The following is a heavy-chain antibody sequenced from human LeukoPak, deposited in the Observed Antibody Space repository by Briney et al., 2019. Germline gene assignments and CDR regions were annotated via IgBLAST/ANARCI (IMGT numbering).Heavy chain of an antibody. CDR3: TRRDPTGFKAFDI. J-gene: IGHJ3*02. CDR1: GGSISSSSYY. V-gene: IGHV4-39*01. D-gene: IGHD1-1*01. Sequence: PSETLSLTCTVSGGSISSSSYYWGWIRQPPGKGLEWIGSIFYSGSTYYNPSLKSRVTIFVDTSKNQFSLKLSSVTAADTAVYYCTRRDPTGFKAFDIWGQGTMVTVSS. CDR2: IFYSGST.